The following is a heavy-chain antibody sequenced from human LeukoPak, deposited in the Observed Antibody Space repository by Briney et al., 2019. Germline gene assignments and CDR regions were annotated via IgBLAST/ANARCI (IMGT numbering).Heavy chain of an antibody. D-gene: IGHD3-9*01. J-gene: IGHJ4*02. CDR2: IWYDGSNK. Sequence: PGESLRLSCAASGFTFSSYGMHWVRQAPGKGLEWVAVIWYDGSNKYYADSVKGRFTISRDNSKNTLYLQMNSLRAEDTAVYYCARDMELRYFNFVTADYWGQGTLVTVSS. V-gene: IGHV3-33*01. CDR1: GFTFSSYG. CDR3: ARDMELRYFNFVTADY.